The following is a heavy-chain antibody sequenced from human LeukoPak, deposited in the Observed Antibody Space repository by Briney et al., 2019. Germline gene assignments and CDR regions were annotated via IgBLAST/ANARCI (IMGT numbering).Heavy chain of an antibody. V-gene: IGHV1-69*02. CDR1: GGTFSSYT. J-gene: IGHJ4*02. D-gene: IGHD1-26*01. CDR3: ASGERKGARVY. Sequence: SVKVSCKASGGTFSSYTISWVRQAPGQGLEWTGRIIPILGIANYAQKFQGRVTITADKSTSTAYMELSSLRSEDTAVYYCASGERKGARVYWGQGTLVTVSS. CDR2: IIPILGIA.